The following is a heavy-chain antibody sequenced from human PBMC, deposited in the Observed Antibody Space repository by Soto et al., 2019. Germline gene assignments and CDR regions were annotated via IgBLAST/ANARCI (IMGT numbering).Heavy chain of an antibody. V-gene: IGHV3-7*01. J-gene: IGHJ5*02. CDR2: ITSDGSAK. Sequence: EVQLVESGGGLVQPGGSLRLSCAASGFTFYTDWMSWVRRAPGKWLEWVATITSDGSAKYYVDSVKGRFTISRDNARNSLYLQMTGLRGEDTAVDYCAGDHGWRFDPWGQGTLVTVSS. CDR3: AGDHGWRFDP. D-gene: IGHD2-15*01. CDR1: GFTFYTDW.